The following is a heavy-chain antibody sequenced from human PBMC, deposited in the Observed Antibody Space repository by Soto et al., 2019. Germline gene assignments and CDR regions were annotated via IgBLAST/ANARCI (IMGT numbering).Heavy chain of an antibody. CDR1: GDTFNTYT. CDR2: IFPIFDTS. CDR3: SLSWRDDSRGYYCIDY. D-gene: IGHD3-22*01. Sequence: VQLMQSGAEVTKPGSSVKVSCKASGDTFNTYTISWVRQAPGQGREWMGAIFPIFDTSDYAQKFQGRVTITADEATSTAYMTLSSLRSEDTAVYYCSLSWRDDSRGYYCIDYWGQGTLVTVSS. J-gene: IGHJ4*02. V-gene: IGHV1-69*01.